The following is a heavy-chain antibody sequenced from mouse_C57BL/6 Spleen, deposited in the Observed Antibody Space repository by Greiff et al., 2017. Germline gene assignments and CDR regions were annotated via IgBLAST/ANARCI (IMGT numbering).Heavy chain of an antibody. CDR1: GFTFSSYA. CDR3: TREGNYYGSSYEAWFAY. J-gene: IGHJ3*01. D-gene: IGHD1-1*01. V-gene: IGHV5-9-1*02. CDR2: ISSGGDYI. Sequence: EVMLVESGEGLVKPGGSLKLSCAASGFTFSSYAMSWVRQTPEKRLEWVAYISSGGDYIYYADTVKGRFTISRDNARNTLYLQMSSLKSEDTAMYYCTREGNYYGSSYEAWFAYWGQGTLVTVSA.